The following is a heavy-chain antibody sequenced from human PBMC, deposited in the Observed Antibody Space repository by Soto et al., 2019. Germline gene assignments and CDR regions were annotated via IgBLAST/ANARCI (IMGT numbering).Heavy chain of an antibody. Sequence: ASVKVSCKASGYTFTGYYMHWVRQAPGQGLEWMGWINPNSGGTNYAQKFQGWVTMTRDTSISTAYMELSRLRSDDTAVYYCARDSTTGNNWFDPWGQGTLVTVSS. CDR1: GYTFTGYY. J-gene: IGHJ5*02. V-gene: IGHV1-2*04. CDR3: ARDSTTGNNWFDP. D-gene: IGHD2-2*01. CDR2: INPNSGGT.